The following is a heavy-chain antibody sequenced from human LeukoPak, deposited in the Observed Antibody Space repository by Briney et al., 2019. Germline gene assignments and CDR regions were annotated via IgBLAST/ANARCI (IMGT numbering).Heavy chain of an antibody. V-gene: IGHV4-59*08. Sequence: SETLSLTCTVSGGSISSYYWSWIRQPPGKGLEWIGYIYYSGSTNYNPSLMSRVTISVDTSKNQFSLKLSSVTAADTAVYYCARRIEYSSSWRDAFDIWGQGTMVTVSS. D-gene: IGHD6-13*01. J-gene: IGHJ3*02. CDR2: IYYSGST. CDR1: GGSISSYY. CDR3: ARRIEYSSSWRDAFDI.